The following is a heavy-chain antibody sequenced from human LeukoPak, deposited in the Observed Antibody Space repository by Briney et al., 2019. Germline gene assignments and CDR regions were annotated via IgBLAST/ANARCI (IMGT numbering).Heavy chain of an antibody. J-gene: IGHJ4*02. V-gene: IGHV3-21*01. D-gene: IGHD2-21*01. Sequence: PGGSLRLSCAASGFTFSSNSMNWVRQAPGKGLEWVSSISGSGTYIFYADSVKGRFTISTDNAKNSVYLQMNSLRAEDTAVYYCARDLAYCGGDCGHWGQGTLVTVSP. CDR2: ISGSGTYI. CDR1: GFTFSSNS. CDR3: ARDLAYCGGDCGH.